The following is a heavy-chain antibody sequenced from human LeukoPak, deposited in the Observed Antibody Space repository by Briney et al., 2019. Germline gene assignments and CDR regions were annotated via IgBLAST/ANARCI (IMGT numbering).Heavy chain of an antibody. CDR3: AKESPYRAPTRTYYFDY. D-gene: IGHD3-16*01. CDR2: ISGSDGRL. CDR1: GFTFSNYW. J-gene: IGHJ4*02. Sequence: PGGSLRLSCEASGFTFSNYWMSWVRQAPGKGLEWVSAISGSDGRLFYADSVKGRFTIPRDNSRNTLFLQMNSLRAEDTALYYCAKESPYRAPTRTYYFDYWGQGTLVTVSS. V-gene: IGHV3-23*01.